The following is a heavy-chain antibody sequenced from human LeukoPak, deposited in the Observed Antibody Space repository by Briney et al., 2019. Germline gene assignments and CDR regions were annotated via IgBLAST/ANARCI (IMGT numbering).Heavy chain of an antibody. V-gene: IGHV5-51*01. Sequence: LGESLKISCKGSGYSFSTYWIGWVRLMPGKGLEWMGIIYPGDSDTRYSPSFQGQVTIPADKSISTAYLQWSSLKASDTAMYYCVRPLNGGNVYWGQGTLVTVSS. D-gene: IGHD4-23*01. CDR3: VRPLNGGNVY. J-gene: IGHJ4*02. CDR1: GYSFSTYW. CDR2: IYPGDSDT.